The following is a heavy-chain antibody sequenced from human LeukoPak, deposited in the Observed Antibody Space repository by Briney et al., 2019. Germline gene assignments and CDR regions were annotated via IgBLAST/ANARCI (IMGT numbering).Heavy chain of an antibody. Sequence: PSETLSLTCAVYGGSFSGYYWSWIRQPPGKGLEWIGEINHSGSTNYNPSLKSRVTISVDTSKNQFSLKLSSVTAADTAVYYCAYRGYSYSSYYYYMDVWGKGTTVTVSS. D-gene: IGHD5-18*01. CDR2: INHSGST. CDR1: GGSFSGYY. V-gene: IGHV4-34*01. J-gene: IGHJ6*03. CDR3: AYRGYSYSSYYYYMDV.